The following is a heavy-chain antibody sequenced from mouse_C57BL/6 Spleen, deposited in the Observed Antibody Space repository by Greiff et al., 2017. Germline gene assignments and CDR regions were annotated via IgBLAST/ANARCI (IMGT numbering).Heavy chain of an antibody. D-gene: IGHD2-4*01. CDR1: GYTFTDYY. V-gene: IGHV1-26*01. J-gene: IGHJ3*01. Sequence: EVQLQQSGPELVKPGASVKISCKASGYTFTDYYMNWVKQSHGKSLEWIGDINPNNGGTSYNQKFKGKATLTVDKSSSTAYMGLRSLTSEDSAVYYCARSSYDYDRFWFAYWGQGTLVTVSA. CDR3: ARSSYDYDRFWFAY. CDR2: INPNNGGT.